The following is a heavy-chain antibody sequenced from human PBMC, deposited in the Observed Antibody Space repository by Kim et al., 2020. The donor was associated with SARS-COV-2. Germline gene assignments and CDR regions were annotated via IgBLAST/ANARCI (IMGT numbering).Heavy chain of an antibody. V-gene: IGHV3-21*01. CDR2: ISSSSSYI. D-gene: IGHD3-10*01. CDR3: ARDSSYYGSGSYMYFDY. J-gene: IGHJ4*02. CDR1: GFTFSSYS. Sequence: GGSLRLSCAASGFTFSSYSMNWVRQAPGKGLEWVSSISSSSSYIYYADSVKGRFTISRDNAKNSLYLQMNSLRAEDTAVYYCARDSSYYGSGSYMYFDYWGQGTLVTVSS.